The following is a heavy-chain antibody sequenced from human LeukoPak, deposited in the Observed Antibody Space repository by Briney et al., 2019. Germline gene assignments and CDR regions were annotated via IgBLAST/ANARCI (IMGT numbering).Heavy chain of an antibody. J-gene: IGHJ6*03. CDR3: ATGRARTPYSSSWYRYYYYMDV. Sequence: ASVKVSCKVSGYTLTELSMHWVRQAPGKGLEWMGGFDPEDGETIYAQKFQGRVTMTEATSTDTAYMELSSLRSQDTAVYYCATGRARTPYSSSWYRYYYYMDVWGKGTTVTVSS. D-gene: IGHD6-13*01. CDR2: FDPEDGET. CDR1: GYTLTELS. V-gene: IGHV1-24*01.